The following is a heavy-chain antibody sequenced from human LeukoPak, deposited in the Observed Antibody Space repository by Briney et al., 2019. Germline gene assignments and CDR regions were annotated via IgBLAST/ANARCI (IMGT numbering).Heavy chain of an antibody. Sequence: ASVTVSCTVSGYTLTELSMHWVRQPPRKGLEWMGGFDPEDSETIYEQKFQSRVIMSEDTSTDPASMELSSLGSEDTAVYYCATGQNLVGATLFDYWGQGTLVTVSS. CDR2: FDPEDSET. J-gene: IGHJ4*02. CDR1: GYTLTELS. D-gene: IGHD1-26*01. CDR3: ATGQNLVGATLFDY. V-gene: IGHV1-24*01.